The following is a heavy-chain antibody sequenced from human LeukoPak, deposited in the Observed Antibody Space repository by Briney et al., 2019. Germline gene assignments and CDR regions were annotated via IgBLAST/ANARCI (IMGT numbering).Heavy chain of an antibody. CDR2: IWYDGSNK. CDR1: GLTLSSYG. D-gene: IGHD3/OR15-3a*01. CDR3: ARVWAGYAFDI. J-gene: IGHJ3*02. Sequence: GGSLRLSCAASGLTLSSYGMHSVRQPPGKGLEWVAVIWYDGSNKYSADSVKGRFTISRDNSKNTLYLQMNSLRAEDTAVYYCARVWAGYAFDIWGQGTMVTVSS. V-gene: IGHV3-33*01.